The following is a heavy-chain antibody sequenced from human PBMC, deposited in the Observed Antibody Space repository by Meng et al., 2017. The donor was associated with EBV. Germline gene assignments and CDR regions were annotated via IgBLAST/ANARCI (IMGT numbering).Heavy chain of an antibody. Sequence: QVVLLESGAEVQKPGSSGKVSCRTSGGTFRSDAVSRVRQAPGQGLEWMGGLIPMSGAPHYAQKFQDRVTIIADESTSTHSMELNNLRFEDTAMYYCASESGRGFTPDYWGQGTLVTVSS. V-gene: IGHV1-69*01. D-gene: IGHD3-10*01. CDR3: ASESGRGFTPDY. CDR1: GGTFRSDA. J-gene: IGHJ4*02. CDR2: LIPMSGAP.